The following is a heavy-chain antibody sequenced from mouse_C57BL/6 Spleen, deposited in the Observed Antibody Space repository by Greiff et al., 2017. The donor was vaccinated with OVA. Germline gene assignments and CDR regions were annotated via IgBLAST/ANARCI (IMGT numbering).Heavy chain of an antibody. CDR2: IHPNSGST. D-gene: IGHD1-1*01. CDR1: GYTFTSYW. V-gene: IGHV1-64*01. Sequence: QVQLQQPGAELVKPGASVKLSCKASGYTFTSYWMHWVKQRPGQGLEWIGMIHPNSGSTNYNEKFKSKATLTVDKSSSTAYMQLSSLTSEDSAVYYCARWDYGSHYYAMDYWGQGTSVTVSS. J-gene: IGHJ4*01. CDR3: ARWDYGSHYYAMDY.